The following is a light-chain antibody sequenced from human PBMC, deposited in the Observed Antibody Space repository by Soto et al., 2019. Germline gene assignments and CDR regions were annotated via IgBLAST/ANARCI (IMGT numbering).Light chain of an antibody. CDR1: QSISSW. Sequence: DIQMTQSPSTLSASVGDRVTITFRASQSISSWLAWYQQKPGKAPKLLIYKASSLERGVPSTFRGSGSGTDFPLTISSLQPDDLATYYCQQYNSYWTFGQGTTVEIK. CDR3: QQYNSYWT. CDR2: KAS. J-gene: IGKJ1*01. V-gene: IGKV1-5*03.